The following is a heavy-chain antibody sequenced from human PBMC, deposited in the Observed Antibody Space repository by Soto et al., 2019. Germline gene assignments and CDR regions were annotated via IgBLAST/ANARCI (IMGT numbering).Heavy chain of an antibody. J-gene: IGHJ4*02. CDR3: AKGPLDRNYFDY. Sequence: EVQLLESGGGLVQPGGSLRLSCAASGFTFSSYAMSWVRQAPGKGLDWVSTISGGGGSTYYADSVKGRFTISRDNSKTTLYLQMNSLRAEDTAVYYCAKGPLDRNYFDYWGQGTLVSVSS. CDR1: GFTFSSYA. CDR2: ISGGGGST. V-gene: IGHV3-23*01.